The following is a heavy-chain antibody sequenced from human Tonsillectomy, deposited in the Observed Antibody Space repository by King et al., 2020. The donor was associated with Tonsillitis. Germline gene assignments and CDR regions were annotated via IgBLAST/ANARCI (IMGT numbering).Heavy chain of an antibody. D-gene: IGHD1-26*01. CDR2: IIPIFGTP. Sequence: VQLVESGAEVKKPGSSVKVSCKASGGAFSSFSFNWVRQAPGQGLELMGGIIPIFGTPNYAQKFQGSVTITADESTSPAYMELSSLRSEDTAVYYCASTSGSFFRGPXXYXGQGTLVTVSA. CDR1: GGAFSSFS. CDR3: ASTSGSFFRGPXXY. J-gene: IGHJ4*02. V-gene: IGHV1-69*01.